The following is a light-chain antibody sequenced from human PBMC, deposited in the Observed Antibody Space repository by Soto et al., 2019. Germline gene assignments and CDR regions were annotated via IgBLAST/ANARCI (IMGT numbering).Light chain of an antibody. CDR2: GAS. V-gene: IGKV3-20*01. CDR1: QSVGTR. CDR3: QQYGSSGT. Sequence: EILLTQSPDTLSLSPGERATLSCRDAQSVGTRLAWYQHKTGQAPRILIYGASNTATGSPDRFSGSGSGTDFTLTISRLEPEDFAVYYCQQYGSSGTFGQGTKVDIK. J-gene: IGKJ1*01.